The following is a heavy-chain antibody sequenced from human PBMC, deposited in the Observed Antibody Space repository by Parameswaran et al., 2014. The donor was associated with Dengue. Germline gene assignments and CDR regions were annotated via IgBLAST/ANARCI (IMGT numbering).Heavy chain of an antibody. CDR3: AKALYSGYDSGAHRVVRFYYGMDV. J-gene: IGHJ6*02. Sequence: KWIRQPPGKGLEWVSYISSGSSTIYHADAVKGRFTISRDNSKNTLYLQMNSLRPEDTAVYYCAKALYSGYDSGAHRVVRFYYGMDVWGQGTTVTVSS. CDR2: ISSGSSTI. D-gene: IGHD5-12*01. V-gene: IGHV3-48*01.